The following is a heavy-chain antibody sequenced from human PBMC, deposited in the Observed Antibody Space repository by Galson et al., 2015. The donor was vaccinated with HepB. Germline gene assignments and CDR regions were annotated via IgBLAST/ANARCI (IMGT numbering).Heavy chain of an antibody. V-gene: IGHV1-18*04. CDR2: ISAYNGNT. J-gene: IGHJ4*02. CDR3: ARVTTLDSSGYEYGFDY. Sequence: SVKVSCKASGYTFTSYGISWVRQAPGQGLEWMGWISAYNGNTNYAQKLQGRVTMTTDTSTSTAYMELRSLRSDDTAVYYCARVTTLDSSGYEYGFDYWGQGTPVTVSS. D-gene: IGHD3-22*01. CDR1: GYTFTSYG.